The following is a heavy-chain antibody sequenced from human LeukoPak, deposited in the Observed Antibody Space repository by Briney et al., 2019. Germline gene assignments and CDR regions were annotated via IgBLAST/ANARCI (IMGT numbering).Heavy chain of an antibody. CDR3: ARWIRGVGYYYYGMDV. J-gene: IGHJ6*04. CDR1: GGTFSSYA. CDR2: IIPIFGTA. V-gene: IGHV1-69*13. Sequence: ASVKVSCKASGGTFSSYAISWVRQAPGQGLEWMGGIIPIFGTANYAQKFQGRVTITADGSTSTAYMELSSLRSEDTAVYYCARWIRGVGYYYYGMDVWGKGTTVTVSS. D-gene: IGHD5-18*01.